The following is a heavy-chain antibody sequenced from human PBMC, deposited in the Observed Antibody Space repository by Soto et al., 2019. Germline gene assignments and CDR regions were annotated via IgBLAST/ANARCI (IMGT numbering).Heavy chain of an antibody. D-gene: IGHD3-3*01. V-gene: IGHV1-8*01. CDR3: ARPQTIYDFWSGYTIYYYYYMDV. J-gene: IGHJ6*03. CDR2: MNPNSGNT. Sequence: ASVKVSCKASVYTFTIYDMNCVRQANGQGLEWMGWMNPNSGNTGYAQKLQGRVTMTRNTSISTAYMELSSLRSEDTAVYYCARPQTIYDFWSGYTIYYYYYMDVWGKGTTVTVSS. CDR1: VYTFTIYD.